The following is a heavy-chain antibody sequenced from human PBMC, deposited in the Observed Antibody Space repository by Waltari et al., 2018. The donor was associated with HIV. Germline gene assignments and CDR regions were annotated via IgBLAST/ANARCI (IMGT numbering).Heavy chain of an antibody. Sequence: QVQLVQSGAEVKKPGASVTISCKASGYTFTNYDLNWVRKSSGQGLEWVGWMNPNKGNAGYGRRFQGRITMTRNTSLTTAYMDLSGLTSDDTGVYYCVRGRHSELWTGYHPYPTDYWGQGTLVTVSS. CDR1: GYTFTNYD. CDR2: MNPNKGNA. CDR3: VRGRHSELWTGYHPYPTDY. J-gene: IGHJ4*02. V-gene: IGHV1-8*01. D-gene: IGHD3-3*01.